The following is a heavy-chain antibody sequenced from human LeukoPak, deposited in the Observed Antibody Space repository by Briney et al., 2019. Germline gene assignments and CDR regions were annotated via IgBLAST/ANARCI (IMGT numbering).Heavy chain of an antibody. V-gene: IGHV3-9*01. J-gene: IGHJ4*02. CDR2: ISWNSGSI. Sequence: PGTSLRLSCAASGFSFDDYVMHWVRQAPGKGLEWVSGISWNSGSIGYADSVKGRFTISRDNAKNSLYLQMNSLRAEDTALYYCAKDIGIMITFGGEGYFDYWGQGTLVTVSS. D-gene: IGHD3-16*01. CDR3: AKDIGIMITFGGEGYFDY. CDR1: GFSFDDYV.